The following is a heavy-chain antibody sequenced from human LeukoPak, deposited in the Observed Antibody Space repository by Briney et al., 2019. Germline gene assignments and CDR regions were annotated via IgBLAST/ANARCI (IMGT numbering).Heavy chain of an antibody. D-gene: IGHD3-22*01. CDR1: AYCFTSYW. J-gene: IGHJ4*02. CDR3: ARSAKTYYYDSSGWELDY. CDR2: IYRGDSDT. Sequence: GGALQISCYGSAYCFTSYWIGWVRREPGKDRVWMGTIYRGDSDTRYCPSFQGRVTISADKSFSTAYLQWSSLKASDTAMCYCARSAKTYYYDSSGWELDYWGQGTLVTVSS. V-gene: IGHV5-51*01.